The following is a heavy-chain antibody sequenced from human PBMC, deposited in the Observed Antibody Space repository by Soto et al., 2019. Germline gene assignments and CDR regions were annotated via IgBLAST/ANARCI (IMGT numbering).Heavy chain of an antibody. CDR1: GFTFRNFG. CDR3: AAGEPLNY. J-gene: IGHJ4*02. Sequence: QMQLVESGGGVVQPGRSLRLSCTASGFTFRNFGMHWVRQAPGKGIEWVAIIWHDGGNKYYADSVEGRFTISRDNSRNTVYLQMNSLRAEDTATYYCAAGEPLNYRGQGTLVTVSS. CDR2: IWHDGGNK. V-gene: IGHV3-33*03. D-gene: IGHD3-10*01.